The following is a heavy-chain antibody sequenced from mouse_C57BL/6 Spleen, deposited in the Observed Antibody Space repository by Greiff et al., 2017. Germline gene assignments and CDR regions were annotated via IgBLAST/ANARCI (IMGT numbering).Heavy chain of an antibody. CDR3: ARRDYGSSYYFDY. CDR1: GFTFSSYG. CDR2: FSSGGSYT. V-gene: IGHV5-6*01. D-gene: IGHD1-1*01. J-gene: IGHJ2*01. Sequence: EVHLVESGGDLVKPGGSLKLSCAASGFTFSSYGMSWVRQTPDKRLEWVATFSSGGSYTYYPDSLKGRFTISRDNAKNTLYLQMSSLKSEDTAMYYCARRDYGSSYYFDYWGQGTTLTVSS.